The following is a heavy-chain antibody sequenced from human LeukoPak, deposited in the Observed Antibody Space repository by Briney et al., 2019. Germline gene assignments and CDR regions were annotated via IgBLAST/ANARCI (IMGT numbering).Heavy chain of an antibody. V-gene: IGHV3-23*01. CDR1: GFTFSSYA. Sequence: PGGSLRLSCAASGFTFSSYAMSWVRQAPGKGPEWVSAISSSGGNTYSADSVKSRFTISRVNSKNTLYLQMNSLRAEDTALYFCARGGTSGYHLAQWGQGTLVTVSS. CDR3: ARGGTSGYHLAQ. CDR2: ISSSGGNT. D-gene: IGHD3-22*01. J-gene: IGHJ4*02.